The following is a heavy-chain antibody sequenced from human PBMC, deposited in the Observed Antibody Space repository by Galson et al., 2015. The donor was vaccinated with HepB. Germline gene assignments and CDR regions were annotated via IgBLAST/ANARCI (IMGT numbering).Heavy chain of an antibody. D-gene: IGHD1-26*01. CDR2: IRVSNGNT. V-gene: IGHV1-18*01. CDR1: GYTFDTYG. CDR3: ARDDLIVGANPDY. Sequence: SVKVSCKAVGYTFDTYGITWVRQAPGQGLEWMGWIRVSNGNTTYAQKFQDRVTMTADRGRRTAYMEVTSLRSEDTAVYYCARDDLIVGANPDYWGQGTLVIVSS. J-gene: IGHJ4*02.